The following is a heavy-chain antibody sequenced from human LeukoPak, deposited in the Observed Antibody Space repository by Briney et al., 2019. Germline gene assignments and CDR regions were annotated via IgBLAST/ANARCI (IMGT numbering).Heavy chain of an antibody. CDR3: ARDQGYSGYGSHVSY. D-gene: IGHD5-12*01. CDR2: ISYDGSNK. J-gene: IGHJ4*02. CDR1: GFTFSSYA. V-gene: IGHV3-30*04. Sequence: GGSLRLSCAASGFTFSSYAMHWVRQAPGKGLEWVAVISYDGSNKYYAGSVKGRFNISRDNSKNTLYLQMNGLRAEDTAVYYCARDQGYSGYGSHVSYWGQGTLVTVSS.